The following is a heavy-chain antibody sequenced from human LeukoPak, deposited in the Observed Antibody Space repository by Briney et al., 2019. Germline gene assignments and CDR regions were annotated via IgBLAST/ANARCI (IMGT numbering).Heavy chain of an antibody. Sequence: GGSLRLSCAASGFTFSNAWMSWVRQAPGKGLEWVGRFKSKTDGGTTDYAAPVKGRFTISRDDSKNTLYLQMNSLKTEDTAVYYCTTDSPSYYYDSSGYYGEQTPLRYFDYWGQGTLVTISS. CDR3: TTDSPSYYYDSSGYYGEQTPLRYFDY. J-gene: IGHJ4*02. V-gene: IGHV3-15*01. CDR2: FKSKTDGGTT. CDR1: GFTFSNAW. D-gene: IGHD3-22*01.